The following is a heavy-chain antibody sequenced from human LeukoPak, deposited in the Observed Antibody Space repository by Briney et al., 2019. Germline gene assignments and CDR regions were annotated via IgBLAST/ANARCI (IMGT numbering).Heavy chain of an antibody. CDR3: ARRPRGVIIKTWFDS. J-gene: IGHJ5*01. D-gene: IGHD3-10*01. CDR1: DGSFSGSY. Sequence: PSETLSLTCAVYDGSFSGSYCTWIRQPPGKGLEWIGEINHSGSANYNPSLKSRVTILLDTSKNQFSLNLGSVTAADTAVYYCARRPRGVIIKTWFDSWGQGTLVTVSS. CDR2: INHSGSA. V-gene: IGHV4-34*01.